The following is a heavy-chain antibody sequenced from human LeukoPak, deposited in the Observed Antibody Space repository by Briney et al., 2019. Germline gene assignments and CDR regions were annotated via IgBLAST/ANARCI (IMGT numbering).Heavy chain of an antibody. V-gene: IGHV3-30-3*01. Sequence: GRSLRLSCAAPGFTFSSYAMHWVRQAPGKGLEWVAVISYDGSNKYYADSVKGRFTISRDNSKNTLYLQMNSLRAEDTAVYYCARSAAAYCSSTSCYTRRGFDYWGQGTLVTVSS. J-gene: IGHJ4*02. CDR3: ARSAAAYCSSTSCYTRRGFDY. D-gene: IGHD2-2*02. CDR1: GFTFSSYA. CDR2: ISYDGSNK.